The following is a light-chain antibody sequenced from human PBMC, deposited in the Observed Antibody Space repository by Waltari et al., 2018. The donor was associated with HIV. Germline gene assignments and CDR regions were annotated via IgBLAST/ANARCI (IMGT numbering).Light chain of an antibody. J-gene: IGLJ2*01. V-gene: IGLV3-21*04. CDR1: NIGRRS. CDR3: QVWDGDSNHVV. Sequence: SYMLTQPPSVSVAPGETARITCEGDNIGRRSVQRYQQKAGQAPVLVIYYDIDRPSGITERCSGSNSDNTATLTISRVEAGDEADYYCQVWDGDSNHVVCGGGTKLTVL. CDR2: YDI.